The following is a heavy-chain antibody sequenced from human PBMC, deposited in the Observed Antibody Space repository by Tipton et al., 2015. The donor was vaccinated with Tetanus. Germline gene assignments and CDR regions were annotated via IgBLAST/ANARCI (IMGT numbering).Heavy chain of an antibody. CDR2: INHSGST. V-gene: IGHV4-34*01. D-gene: IGHD2-21*01. CDR1: GGSISSYY. Sequence: TLSLTCTVSGGSISSYYWSWIRQPPGKGLEWIGEINHSGSTNYNPSLKSRVTISVDTSKNQFSLKLSSVTAADTAVYYCARPIGHIDAFDIWGQGTMVTVSS. J-gene: IGHJ3*02. CDR3: ARPIGHIDAFDI.